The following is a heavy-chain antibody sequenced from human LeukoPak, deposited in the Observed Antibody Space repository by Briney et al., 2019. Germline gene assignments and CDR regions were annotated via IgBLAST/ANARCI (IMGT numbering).Heavy chain of an antibody. V-gene: IGHV4-34*01. CDR3: ARGDPYYYDSSGYYPDYYFDY. J-gene: IGHJ4*02. CDR1: GGSFSGYY. Sequence: PSETLSLTCAVYGGSFSGYYWSWIRQPPGKGLEWIGEINHSGSTNYNPSLKSRVTISVDTSKNQFSLKPSSVTAADTAVYYCARGDPYYYDSSGYYPDYYFDYWGQGTLVTVSS. D-gene: IGHD3-22*01. CDR2: INHSGST.